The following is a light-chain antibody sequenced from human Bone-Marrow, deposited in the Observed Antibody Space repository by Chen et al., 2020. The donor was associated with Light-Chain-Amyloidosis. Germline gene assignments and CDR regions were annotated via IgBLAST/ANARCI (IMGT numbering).Light chain of an antibody. CDR1: NIGSTS. Sequence: SYVLTQPSSVSVAPGQTATIACGGNNIGSTSVHWYQQTPGQAPLLVVYDDRDRPSGIPERLSGYNSGNTATLTISRVEAGDEDDYYCQVWDRSSDRPVFGGGTKLTVL. CDR3: QVWDRSSDRPV. J-gene: IGLJ3*02. V-gene: IGLV3-21*02. CDR2: DDR.